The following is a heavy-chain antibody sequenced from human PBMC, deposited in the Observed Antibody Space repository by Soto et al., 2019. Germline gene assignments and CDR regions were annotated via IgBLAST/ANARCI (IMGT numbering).Heavy chain of an antibody. CDR2: ISSSSSTI. CDR3: ARSSGFGNWFYL. J-gene: IGHJ5*02. V-gene: IGHV3-48*01. Sequence: GSLRLSCAASGFTFSSYSMNWVRQSPGKGLEWVSYISSSSSTIYYADSVKGRFTISRDNAKNSLYLQMNSLRAEDTAVYYCARSSGFGNWFYLCGQGTLVIVSS. CDR1: GFTFSSYS. D-gene: IGHD3-10*01.